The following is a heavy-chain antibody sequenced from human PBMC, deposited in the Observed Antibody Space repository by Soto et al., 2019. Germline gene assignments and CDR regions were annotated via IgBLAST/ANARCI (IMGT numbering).Heavy chain of an antibody. D-gene: IGHD6-13*01. CDR2: IYYSGST. J-gene: IGHJ4*02. Sequence: QLQLQESGPGLVKPSETLSLTCTVSGGSISSSSYYWRWIRQPPGKGLEWIGSIYYSGSTYYNPALQSRVTISVDTSKNQFSLKLSSVTAADTAVYYCARTITGYSSSWGQGTLVTVSS. CDR1: GGSISSSSYY. CDR3: ARTITGYSSS. V-gene: IGHV4-39*01.